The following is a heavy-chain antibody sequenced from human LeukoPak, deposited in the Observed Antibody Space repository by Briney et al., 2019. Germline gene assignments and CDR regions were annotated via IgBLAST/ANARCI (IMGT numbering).Heavy chain of an antibody. CDR3: AGARAGYTSAYFDY. CDR2: ISSSSSTT. V-gene: IGHV3-48*04. CDR1: GFTFTTYN. J-gene: IGHJ4*02. D-gene: IGHD6-25*01. Sequence: GGSLRLSCAASGFTFTTYNMNWVRQAPGKGLEWVSFISSSSSTTYYADSVKGRFTISRDNAKNSLYLQMNSLRVEDTAVYYCAGARAGYTSAYFDYWGQGTLVTVSS.